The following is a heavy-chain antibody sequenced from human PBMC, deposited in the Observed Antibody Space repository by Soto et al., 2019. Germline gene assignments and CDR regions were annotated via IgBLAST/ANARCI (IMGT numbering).Heavy chain of an antibody. V-gene: IGHV3-23*01. CDR3: AKYRQPAHCSGWRRHFDY. J-gene: IGHJ4*02. CDR1: GFTFSSYA. Sequence: PGGSLRLSCAASGFTFSSYAMSWVRQAPGKGLEWVSAISGSGGSTYYADSVKGRFTISRDNSKNTLYLQMNSLRAEDTAVYYCAKYRQPAHCSGWRRHFDYWGQGTLVTVSS. CDR2: ISGSGGST. D-gene: IGHD6-19*01.